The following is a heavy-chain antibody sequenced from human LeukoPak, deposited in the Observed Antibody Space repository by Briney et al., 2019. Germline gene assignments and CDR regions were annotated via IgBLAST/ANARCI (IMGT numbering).Heavy chain of an antibody. J-gene: IGHJ4*02. V-gene: IGHV3-23*01. CDR3: AKDWRYCSGGSCYFDY. D-gene: IGHD2-15*01. Sequence: GGSLRLSCAASGFTSSSYAMSWVRQAPGKGLEWVSAISGSGGSTYYADSVKGRFTISRDNSKNTLYLQMNSLRAEDTAVYYCAKDWRYCSGGSCYFDYWGQGTLVTVSS. CDR1: GFTSSSYA. CDR2: ISGSGGST.